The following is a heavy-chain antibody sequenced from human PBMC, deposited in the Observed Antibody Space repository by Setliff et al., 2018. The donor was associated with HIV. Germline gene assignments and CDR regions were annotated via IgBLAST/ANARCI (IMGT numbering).Heavy chain of an antibody. CDR2: VRPDNGDV. V-gene: IGHV1-2*06. D-gene: IGHD3-22*01. J-gene: IGHJ4*02. CDR1: GYTFNYYF. Sequence: ASVKVSCKASGYTFNYYFFQWLRQAPGQGLELVGRVRPDNGDVNFGQKFKGRITLTRDTSISTVCMELSGLRSDDTAVYYCAKDMNRGGYSDSSPHDFWGQGTLVTVSS. CDR3: AKDMNRGGYSDSSPHDF.